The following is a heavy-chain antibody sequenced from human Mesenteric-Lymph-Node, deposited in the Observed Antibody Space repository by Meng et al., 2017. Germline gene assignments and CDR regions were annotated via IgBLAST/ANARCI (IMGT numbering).Heavy chain of an antibody. CDR2: IIPIFGTA. D-gene: IGHD3-22*01. CDR1: GGTFSSYA. Sequence: SVKVSCKASGGTFSSYAISWVRQAPGQGLEWMGGIIPIFGTANYAQKLQGRVTITTDESTSTAYKELSSLRSEDTAVYYCATGATSYYYDSSGDAFDIWGQGTMVTVSS. CDR3: ATGATSYYYDSSGDAFDI. J-gene: IGHJ3*02. V-gene: IGHV1-69*05.